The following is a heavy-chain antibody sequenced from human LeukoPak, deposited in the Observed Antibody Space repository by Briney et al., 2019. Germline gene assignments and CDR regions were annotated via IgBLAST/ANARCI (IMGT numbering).Heavy chain of an antibody. D-gene: IGHD4-23*01. J-gene: IGHJ4*02. CDR1: GFTFDNYW. CDR2: IKLDGSEK. CDR3: ARSHDYGGHCFFDY. Sequence: PGGSLRLSCAASGFTFDNYWMTWVRQAPGKGLEWVANIKLDGSEKYYVDSVKGRFTISRDNAKNSVSLQMKSLRAEDTAVYYCARSHDYGGHCFFDYWGQGTLVTVSS. V-gene: IGHV3-7*01.